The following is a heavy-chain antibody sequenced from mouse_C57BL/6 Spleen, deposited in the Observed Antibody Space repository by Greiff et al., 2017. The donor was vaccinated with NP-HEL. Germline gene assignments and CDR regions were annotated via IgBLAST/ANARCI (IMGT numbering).Heavy chain of an antibody. CDR1: GYTFTSYW. Sequence: QVQLQQPGAELVRPGPSVKLSCKASGYTFTSYWMHWVKQRPGQGLEWIGVIDPSDSYTNYNQKFKGKATLTVDTSSSTAYMQLSSLTSEDSAVYYCARSDYGSSYWYFDVWGTGTTVTVSS. J-gene: IGHJ1*03. CDR2: IDPSDSYT. CDR3: ARSDYGSSYWYFDV. D-gene: IGHD1-1*01. V-gene: IGHV1-59*01.